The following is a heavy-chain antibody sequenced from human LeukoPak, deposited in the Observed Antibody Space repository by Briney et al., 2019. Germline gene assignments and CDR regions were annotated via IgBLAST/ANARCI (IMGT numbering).Heavy chain of an antibody. J-gene: IGHJ4*02. Sequence: PGGSLRLSCAASGFTFSSYSMNWVRQAPGKGLEWVSCISRSSSYIYYADSVKGRFTISRDNAKNSLYLLMNSLRAEDTAVYYCARDLTVGATVRYFDYWGPGTLVTVSS. CDR3: ARDLTVGATVRYFDY. D-gene: IGHD1-26*01. CDR1: GFTFSSYS. CDR2: ISRSSSYI. V-gene: IGHV3-21*01.